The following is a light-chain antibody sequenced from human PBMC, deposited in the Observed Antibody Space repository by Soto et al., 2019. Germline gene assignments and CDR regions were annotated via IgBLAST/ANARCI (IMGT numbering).Light chain of an antibody. CDR1: QSVSNN. CDR2: GAS. V-gene: IGKV3-15*01. CDR3: QQYNTWWT. Sequence: EIVMTQSPATLSVSPGERATLSCRASQSVSNNLAWYQKKPGQAPRLLIYGASTRATGIPARFSGSGSGTEFTITITSLQSEDFAFYYCQQYNTWWTFGQGTRVDIK. J-gene: IGKJ1*01.